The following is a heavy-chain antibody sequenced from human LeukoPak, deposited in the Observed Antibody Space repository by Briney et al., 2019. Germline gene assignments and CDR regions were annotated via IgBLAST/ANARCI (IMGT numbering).Heavy chain of an antibody. CDR3: ARSPSRWGAGFDY. CDR1: GGSISSSSYY. J-gene: IGHJ4*02. CDR2: IYYSGST. D-gene: IGHD3-16*01. Sequence: SETLSLTCTVSGGSISSSSYYWGWVRQPPGKGLEWIGSIYYSGSTYYNPSLKSRVTISVDTSKNQFSLKLSSVTAADTAVYYCARSPSRWGAGFDYWGRGTLVTVSS. V-gene: IGHV4-39*01.